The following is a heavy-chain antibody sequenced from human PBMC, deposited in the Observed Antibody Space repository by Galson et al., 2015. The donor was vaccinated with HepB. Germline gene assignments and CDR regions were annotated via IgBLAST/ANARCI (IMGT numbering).Heavy chain of an antibody. CDR3: ARGVNYYDSSKNWFDP. J-gene: IGHJ5*02. Sequence: SVKVSCKASGGTFSSYAISWVRQAPGQGLEWMGGIIPIFGTANYAQKFQGRVTITADESTSTAYMELSSLRSEDTAVYYCARGVNYYDSSKNWFDPWGQGTLVTVSS. D-gene: IGHD3-22*01. CDR2: IIPIFGTA. CDR1: GGTFSSYA. V-gene: IGHV1-69*13.